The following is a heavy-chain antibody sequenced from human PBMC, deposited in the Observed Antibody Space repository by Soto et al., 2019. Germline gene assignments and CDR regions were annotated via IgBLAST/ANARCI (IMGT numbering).Heavy chain of an antibody. Sequence: EVQLLESGGGLVQPGGSLRLSCAASGFTFSSYAMSWVRQAPGKGLEWVSAISGSGGSTYYADSVKGRFTLSRDNSNNPLDLKMNSLRAEDTAVYYWAKDFYFSSTSCLYYFDYWGQGTLVTVSS. CDR2: ISGSGGST. D-gene: IGHD2-2*01. J-gene: IGHJ4*02. V-gene: IGHV3-23*01. CDR1: GFTFSSYA. CDR3: AKDFYFSSTSCLYYFDY.